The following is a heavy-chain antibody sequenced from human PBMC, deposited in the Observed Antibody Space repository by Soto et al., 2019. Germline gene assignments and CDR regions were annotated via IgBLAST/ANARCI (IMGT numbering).Heavy chain of an antibody. CDR3: ARVGLRIFGVVIAREGFHP. V-gene: IGHV6-1*01. D-gene: IGHD3-3*01. CDR2: TYYRSKWYK. Sequence: SQTLSLTCAISGDSVSSNSAAWNWIRQSPSRGLEWLGRTYYRSKWYKDYAVSVKIRITINPATTKIQFSLQLNSPTPEDTAVHSCARVGLRIFGVVIAREGFHPWGQGTLVTVSS. CDR1: GDSVSSNSAA. J-gene: IGHJ5*02.